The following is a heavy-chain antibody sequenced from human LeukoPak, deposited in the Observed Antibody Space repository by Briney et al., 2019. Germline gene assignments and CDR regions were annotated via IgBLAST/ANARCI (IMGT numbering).Heavy chain of an antibody. J-gene: IGHJ4*02. Sequence: GGSLRLSCAASGFSLSSYGIRWVRPAPGKGLGWVAFIRNDGGKTYNADSVKGRFTLSRDNSKSTLYLQMNSLRAQDTAVYYCAKVMVAANEEGDYWGQGTLVTVSS. V-gene: IGHV3-30*02. CDR1: GFSLSSYG. D-gene: IGHD2-15*01. CDR3: AKVMVAANEEGDY. CDR2: IRNDGGKT.